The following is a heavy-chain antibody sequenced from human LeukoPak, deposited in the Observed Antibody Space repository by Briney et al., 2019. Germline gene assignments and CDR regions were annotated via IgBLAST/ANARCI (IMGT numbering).Heavy chain of an antibody. D-gene: IGHD2-21*01. CDR1: GYILTDYY. CDR3: ARADRLDGGPYLIGP. Sequence: ASVSLSCKPSGYILTDYYMRCVRQPPGEWLEWMGWVNPNSGGTSSAQTLQGRVTMTRDTSITTVYMEVSWLTSADTAIYYCARADRLDGGPYLIGPWGQGTLVTVSS. V-gene: IGHV1-2*02. CDR2: VNPNSGGT. J-gene: IGHJ5*02.